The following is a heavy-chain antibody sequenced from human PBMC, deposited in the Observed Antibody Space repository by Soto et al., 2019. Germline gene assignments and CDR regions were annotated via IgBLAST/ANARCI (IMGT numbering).Heavy chain of an antibody. CDR2: INHSGSS. D-gene: IGHD3-22*01. J-gene: IGHJ6*02. Sequence: SETLSLTCAVYGGSFSGYYWSCLRQPPGKGLEWIGEINHSGSSNYNPSLKRRVTISVDTSKNQFSLKLSSVTAADTAVYYCARIGYDSSGYGMDVWGQGTTVTVS. CDR1: GGSFSGYY. CDR3: ARIGYDSSGYGMDV. V-gene: IGHV4-34*01.